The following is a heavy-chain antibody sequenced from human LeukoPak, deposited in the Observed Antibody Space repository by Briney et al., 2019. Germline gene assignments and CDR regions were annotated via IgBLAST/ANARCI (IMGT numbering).Heavy chain of an antibody. CDR3: AGLIVGATKLYYYYYGMDV. Sequence: SETLSLTCTVSGGSISSYYWSWIRQPPGKGLEWIGYIYYSGSTNYNPSLKSRVTISVDTSKNQFSLKLSSVTAADTAVYYCAGLIVGATKLYYYYYGMDVWGQGTTVTVSS. V-gene: IGHV4-59*01. CDR1: GGSISSYY. J-gene: IGHJ6*02. CDR2: IYYSGST. D-gene: IGHD1-26*01.